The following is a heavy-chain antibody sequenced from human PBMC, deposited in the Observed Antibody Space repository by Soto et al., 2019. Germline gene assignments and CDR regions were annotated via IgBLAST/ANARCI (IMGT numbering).Heavy chain of an antibody. Sequence: SETLSLTCAVSGGSISSSNWWSWVRQPPGKGLEWIGEIYHSGSTNYNPSLKSRVTISVDKSKNQFSLKLSSVTAADTAVYYCARCRYSRSRTLMDVWGQGTTVTVSS. CDR1: GGSISSSNW. D-gene: IGHD6-6*01. CDR3: ARCRYSRSRTLMDV. V-gene: IGHV4-4*02. CDR2: IYHSGST. J-gene: IGHJ6*02.